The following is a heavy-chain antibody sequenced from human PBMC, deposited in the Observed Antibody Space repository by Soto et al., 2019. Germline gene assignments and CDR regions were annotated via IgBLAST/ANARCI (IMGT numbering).Heavy chain of an antibody. Sequence: ASVKVSCKVSGYTLTELSMHWVRQAPGKGLEWMGGFDPEDGETIYAQKFQGRVTMTEDTSTDTAYMELSSLRSEDTAVYYCATNIWGSYRYDYWGQGTLVTVSS. D-gene: IGHD3-16*02. CDR2: FDPEDGET. CDR1: GYTLTELS. J-gene: IGHJ4*02. CDR3: ATNIWGSYRYDY. V-gene: IGHV1-24*01.